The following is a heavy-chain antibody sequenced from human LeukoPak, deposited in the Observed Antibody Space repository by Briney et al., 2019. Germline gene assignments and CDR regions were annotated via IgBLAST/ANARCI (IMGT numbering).Heavy chain of an antibody. CDR3: ARARYCSSSSCCIDY. CDR2: ISGGGDST. V-gene: IGHV3-23*01. CDR1: GFTFTTYA. J-gene: IGHJ4*02. D-gene: IGHD2-2*01. Sequence: PGGSLRLSCAASGFTFTTYAMSWVRQAPGKGLEWVSGISGGGDSTYYADSVKGRFTISRDNAKNTLYLQMNSLRAEDTAVYYCARARYCSSSSCCIDYWGQGTLVTVSS.